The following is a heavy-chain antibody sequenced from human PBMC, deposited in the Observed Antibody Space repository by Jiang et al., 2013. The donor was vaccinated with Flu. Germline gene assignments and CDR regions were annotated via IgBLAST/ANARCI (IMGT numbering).Heavy chain of an antibody. D-gene: IGHD6-13*01. CDR2: ISWNSGSI. CDR1: GFTFDDYA. J-gene: IGHJ5*02. CDR3: AKDIRGAAVP. V-gene: IGHV3-9*01. Sequence: QPGRSLRLSCAASGFTFDDYAMHWVRQAPGKGLEWVSGISWNSGSIGYADSVKGRFTISRDNAKNSLYLQMNSLRAEDTALYYCAKDIRGAAVPWGQGTLVTVSS.